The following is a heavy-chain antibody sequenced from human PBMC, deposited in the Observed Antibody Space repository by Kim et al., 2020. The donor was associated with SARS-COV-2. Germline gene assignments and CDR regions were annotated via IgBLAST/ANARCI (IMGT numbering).Heavy chain of an antibody. V-gene: IGHV3-53*01. Sequence: GGSLRLSCAASGFTVSDNYMSWVRQAPGKGLEWVSVIYSGGSTFYTDSVKGRFIISRDNSKNALYLQMSSLRVEDTALYYCARGGSHYGPGSPYDYWGQGTLVTVSS. CDR2: IYSGGST. J-gene: IGHJ4*02. D-gene: IGHD3-10*01. CDR1: GFTVSDNY. CDR3: ARGGSHYGPGSPYDY.